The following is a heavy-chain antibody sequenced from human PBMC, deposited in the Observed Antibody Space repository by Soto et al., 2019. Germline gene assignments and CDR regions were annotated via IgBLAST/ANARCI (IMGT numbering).Heavy chain of an antibody. Sequence: SVKVSCNASGGTFISYTISWVRQAPGQGLEWMGRIIPILGIANYAQKFQGRVTITADKSTSTAYMELSSLRSEDTAVYYCARGTSTWQAFDIWGQGTMVTVSS. J-gene: IGHJ3*02. CDR3: ARGTSTWQAFDI. CDR1: GGTFISYT. CDR2: IIPILGIA. V-gene: IGHV1-69*02. D-gene: IGHD1-1*01.